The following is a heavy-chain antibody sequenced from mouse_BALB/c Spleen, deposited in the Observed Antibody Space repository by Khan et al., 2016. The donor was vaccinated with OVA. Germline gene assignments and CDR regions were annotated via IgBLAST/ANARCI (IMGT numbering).Heavy chain of an antibody. CDR2: ISSGGDYT. J-gene: IGHJ3*01. CDR1: GFTFSSYG. V-gene: IGHV5-6*01. D-gene: IGHD4-1*01. CDR3: ARHLTGSFAY. Sequence: EVELVESGGDLVKPGGSLKLSCEASGFTFSSYGMSWVRQTPDKRLEWVATISSGGDYTYYPDSVKGRFTISSDTATSTPYLQLRSLTSEDTAMYDCARHLTGSFAYWGQGTLVTVSA.